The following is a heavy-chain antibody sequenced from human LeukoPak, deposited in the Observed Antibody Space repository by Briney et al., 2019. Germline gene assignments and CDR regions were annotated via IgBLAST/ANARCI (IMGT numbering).Heavy chain of an antibody. CDR1: GGTFSRYA. Sequence: SVKVSCKASGGTFSRYAISWVRQAPGQGLEWMGGIIPMLRTVNYAQKFQGRVTITADESTSTAYMELTSLRSEDTAVYYCARDATLYDSRAYYYLWWGQGTLVTVSS. D-gene: IGHD3-22*01. J-gene: IGHJ4*02. CDR3: ARDATLYDSRAYYYLW. CDR2: IIPMLRTV. V-gene: IGHV1-69*01.